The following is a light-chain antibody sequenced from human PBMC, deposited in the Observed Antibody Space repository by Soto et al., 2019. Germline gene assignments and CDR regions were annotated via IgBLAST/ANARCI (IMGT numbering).Light chain of an antibody. J-gene: IGLJ3*02. CDR2: DNS. CDR1: SSNIGARYD. Sequence: QSVLTQPPSVSGAPGQRVTISCTGSSSNIGARYDVHWYQQLPGTAPKLLIYDNSNRPSGVPDRFSGSKSGTSASLAITGLQAEDEADYYCQSYDSILSGSWVFGGGTKLTVL. CDR3: QSYDSILSGSWV. V-gene: IGLV1-40*01.